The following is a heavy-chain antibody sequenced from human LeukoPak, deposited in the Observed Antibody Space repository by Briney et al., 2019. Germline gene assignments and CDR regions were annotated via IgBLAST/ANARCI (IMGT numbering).Heavy chain of an antibody. CDR2: MNPNSGNT. D-gene: IGHD3-22*01. CDR1: GYTFTSYD. V-gene: IGHV1-8*01. Sequence: ASVKVSCKASGYTFTSYDINWVRQATGQGLERMGWMNPNSGNTGYAQKFQGRVTMTRNTSISIAYMELSSLRTEDTAVYYCARGPLGYYDSSGYYYYYYYYMDVWGKGTTVTVSS. CDR3: ARGPLGYYDSSGYYYYYYYYMDV. J-gene: IGHJ6*03.